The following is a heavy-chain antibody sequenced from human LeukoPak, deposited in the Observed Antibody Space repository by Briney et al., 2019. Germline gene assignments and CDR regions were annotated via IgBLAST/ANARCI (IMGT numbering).Heavy chain of an antibody. CDR2: IYYSGST. Sequence: SGTLSLTCAVSGGSISGYYWSWIRQPPGKGLEWIGYIYYSGSTNYNPSLKSRVTISVDTSKNQFSLKLSSVTAADTAVYYCARDRTVDTAMGLDPWGQGTLVTVSS. V-gene: IGHV4-59*01. J-gene: IGHJ5*02. CDR3: ARDRTVDTAMGLDP. CDR1: GGSISGYY. D-gene: IGHD5-18*01.